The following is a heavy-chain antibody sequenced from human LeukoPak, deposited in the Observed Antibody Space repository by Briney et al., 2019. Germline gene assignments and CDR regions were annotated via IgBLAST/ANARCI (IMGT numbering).Heavy chain of an antibody. J-gene: IGHJ3*02. CDR3: ARHAWTMVVKDAFDI. V-gene: IGHV4-34*01. Sequence: SETLSLTCAVYGGSFSGYYWSWIRQPPGKGLEWIATIYYSGSSYYNPSLKSRVTISVDTSKNQFSLKLSSVTAADTAVYYCARHAWTMVVKDAFDIWGQGTMVTVSS. D-gene: IGHD4-23*01. CDR2: IYYSGSS. CDR1: GGSFSGYY.